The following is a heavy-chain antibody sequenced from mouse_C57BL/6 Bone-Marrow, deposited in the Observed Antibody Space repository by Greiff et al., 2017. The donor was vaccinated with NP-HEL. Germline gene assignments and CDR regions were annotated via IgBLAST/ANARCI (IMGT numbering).Heavy chain of an antibody. J-gene: IGHJ1*03. D-gene: IGHD1-1*01. CDR1: GYTFTDYY. Sequence: EVKLQQSGPELVKPGASVKISCKASGYTFTDYYMNWVKQSHGKSLEWIGDINPNNGGTSYNQKFKGKATLTVDKSSSTAYMELRSLTSEDSAVYYCARHYGSSYQYWYFDVWGTGTTVTVSS. V-gene: IGHV1-26*01. CDR3: ARHYGSSYQYWYFDV. CDR2: INPNNGGT.